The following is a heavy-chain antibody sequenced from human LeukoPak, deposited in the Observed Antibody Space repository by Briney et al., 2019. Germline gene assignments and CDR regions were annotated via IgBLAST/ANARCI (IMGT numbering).Heavy chain of an antibody. V-gene: IGHV1-69*05. CDR3: ASPYCTNGVCYFQNNLNRGSVSELDY. Sequence: ASEKVFCKASSGTFSSYAISWVRQGPGQGLEWMGSIIPIFGTATYAQTFQGRVTITTDESTSTAYMELSSLRSEDTAVYYCASPYCTNGVCYFQNNLNRGSVSELDYCGQGSLVTVSS. D-gene: IGHD2-8*01. CDR1: SGTFSSYA. CDR2: IIPIFGTA. J-gene: IGHJ4*02.